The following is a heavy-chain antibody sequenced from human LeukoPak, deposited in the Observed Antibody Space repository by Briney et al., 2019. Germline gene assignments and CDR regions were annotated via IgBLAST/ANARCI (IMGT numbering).Heavy chain of an antibody. CDR3: ARDKGYFDY. Sequence: GGSLRLSCAASGFTFSSSWMSRVRQAPGKGLEWVANIKQDGSEKYYVDSVKGRFTISRDNAKNSLYLQMSSLRAEDTAVYYCARDKGYFDYWGQGTLVTASS. CDR1: GFTFSSSW. CDR2: IKQDGSEK. V-gene: IGHV3-7*01. J-gene: IGHJ4*02.